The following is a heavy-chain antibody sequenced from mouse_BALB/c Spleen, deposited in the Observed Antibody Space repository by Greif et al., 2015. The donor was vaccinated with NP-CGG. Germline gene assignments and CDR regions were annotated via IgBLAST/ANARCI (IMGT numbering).Heavy chain of an antibody. J-gene: IGHJ1*01. D-gene: IGHD1-1*02. CDR2: IYPGDGDT. CDR1: GYAFSSSW. V-gene: IGHV1-82*01. CDR3: ARRGGLGYFDV. Sequence: QVQLQQSGPELVKPGASVKISCKASGYAFSSSWMNWVKQRPGQGLEWIGRIYPGDGDTDYNGKFKGKATLTADKSSSTAYMQLSSLTSVDSAVYFCARRGGLGYFDVWGAGTTVTVSS.